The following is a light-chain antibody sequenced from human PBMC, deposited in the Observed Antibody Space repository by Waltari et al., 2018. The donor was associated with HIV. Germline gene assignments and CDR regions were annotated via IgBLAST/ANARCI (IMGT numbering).Light chain of an antibody. CDR3: SAWDDNVNAL. Sequence: QSVLRQPPSASGTPGQRVTISCSGSRSHIGTNNVHWYQQLPGTAPKLLINSNNQRPSGVPDRFSGSRSGTSASLVISGLQSEDEADYYCSAWDDNVNALFGGGTKLTVL. J-gene: IGLJ2*01. CDR2: SNN. CDR1: RSHIGTNN. V-gene: IGLV1-44*01.